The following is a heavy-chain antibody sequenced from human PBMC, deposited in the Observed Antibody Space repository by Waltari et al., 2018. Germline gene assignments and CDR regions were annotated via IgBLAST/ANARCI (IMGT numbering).Heavy chain of an antibody. CDR2: INQDGSGE. J-gene: IGHJ4*02. V-gene: IGHV3-7*04. CDR3: QRGDY. CDR1: GFTFSNFW. Sequence: EVQLVESGGGLVQPGGSLRLSCAASGFTFSNFWMSWARQAPGKGRGGVANINQDGSGEYYVDSVKGRFTISRDNAKNSLYLQMNSLRAEDTAVYYCQRGDYWGQGTLVTVSS.